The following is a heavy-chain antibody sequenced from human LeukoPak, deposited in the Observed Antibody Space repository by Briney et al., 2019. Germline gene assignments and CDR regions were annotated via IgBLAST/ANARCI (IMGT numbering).Heavy chain of an antibody. V-gene: IGHV4-59*01. CDR3: ARDPEKYGDYDY. CDR1: GDSISSYY. J-gene: IGHJ4*02. Sequence: SETLSLTCTVSGDSISSYYWSWIRQPPGKGLEWIGYISYSGTTNYNPSLRSRVTISLDTSKNQFSLKLTSVTAADTAVYYCARDPEKYGDYDYWGQGTLVTVSS. D-gene: IGHD4-17*01. CDR2: ISYSGTT.